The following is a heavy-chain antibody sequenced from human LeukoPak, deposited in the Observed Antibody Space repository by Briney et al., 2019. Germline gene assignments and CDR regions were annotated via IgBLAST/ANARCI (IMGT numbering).Heavy chain of an antibody. J-gene: IGHJ1*01. CDR3: ATEGPPFSDWTPVHH. CDR1: GLTFSDHY. Sequence: GGSLRLSCAASGLTFSDHYMSWIRQAPGKGLEWVSYIGSDGSTIYYVDSVKGRFTISRDNAKNSLYLQMNSLRAEDTAVYYCATEGPPFSDWTPVHHWGQGTLVTVSS. V-gene: IGHV3-11*01. D-gene: IGHD6-19*01. CDR2: IGSDGSTI.